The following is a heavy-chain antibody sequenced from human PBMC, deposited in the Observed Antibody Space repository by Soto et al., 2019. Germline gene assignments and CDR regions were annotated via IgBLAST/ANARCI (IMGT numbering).Heavy chain of an antibody. CDR3: ASSCWSGYLGYYYYMDV. J-gene: IGHJ6*03. V-gene: IGHV3-21*01. CDR2: ISSSSSYI. CDR1: GFTFSSYS. Sequence: ESGGGLVKPGGSLRLSCAASGFTFSSYSMNWVRQAPGKGLEWVSSISSSSSYIYYADSVKGRFTISRDNAKNSLYLQMNSRRAEDTAVYYCASSCWSGYLGYYYYMDVWGKGTTVTVSS. D-gene: IGHD3-3*01.